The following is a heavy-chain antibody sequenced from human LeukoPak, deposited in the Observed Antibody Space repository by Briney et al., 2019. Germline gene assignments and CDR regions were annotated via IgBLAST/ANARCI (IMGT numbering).Heavy chain of an antibody. CDR3: AREYSSSWSRSYYYYYYMDV. CDR1: GGSFSSSSYY. Sequence: SESLSLTCTVSGGSFSSSSYYWGRIRQPPGKGLEGLGSIYYSGTTNYNPSLKSRVPMSVDTSKNQFSLKLSSVTAADTAVYYCAREYSSSWSRSYYYYYYMDVWGKGTTVTVSS. CDR2: IYYSGTT. J-gene: IGHJ6*03. V-gene: IGHV4-39*07. D-gene: IGHD6-13*01.